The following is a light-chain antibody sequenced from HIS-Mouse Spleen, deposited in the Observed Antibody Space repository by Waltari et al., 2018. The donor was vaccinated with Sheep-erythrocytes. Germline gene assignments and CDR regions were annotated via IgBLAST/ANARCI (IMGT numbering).Light chain of an antibody. V-gene: IGKV1-12*01. Sequence: IQMTQSPSSASASVGDRSPFTFRASQGIISWLAWYQQKPGKAPKLLIYAASSLQSGVPSRFSGSGSGTDFTLTISSLQPEDFATYYCQQANSFPITFGQGTRLEIK. CDR2: AAS. CDR1: QGIISW. J-gene: IGKJ5*01. CDR3: QQANSFPIT.